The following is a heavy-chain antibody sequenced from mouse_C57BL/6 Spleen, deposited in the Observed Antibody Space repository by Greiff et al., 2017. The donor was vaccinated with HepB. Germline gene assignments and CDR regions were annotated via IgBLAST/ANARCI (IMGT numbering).Heavy chain of an antibody. Sequence: VQLQQSGPELVKPGASVKIPCKASGYTFTDYNMDWVKQSHGKSLEWIGDINPNNGGTIYNQKFKGKATLTVDKSSSTAYMELRSLTSEDTAVYYCARSGLLRFYYYALAYWGQGTSVTVSS. CDR1: GYTFTDYN. D-gene: IGHD2-3*01. CDR3: ARSGLLRFYYYALAY. V-gene: IGHV1-18*01. J-gene: IGHJ4*01. CDR2: INPNNGGT.